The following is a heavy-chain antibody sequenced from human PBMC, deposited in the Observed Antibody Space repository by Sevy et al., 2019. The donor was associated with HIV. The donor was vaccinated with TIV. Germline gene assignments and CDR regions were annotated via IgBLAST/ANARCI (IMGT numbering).Heavy chain of an antibody. CDR3: ARLYYYDSSGYYKGTRDAFDI. CDR1: GFTFSSYS. V-gene: IGHV3-21*01. J-gene: IGHJ3*02. Sequence: GGSLRLSCAASGFTFSSYSMNWVRQAPGKGLEWVSCSSSSSSYIYYADSVKGRFTISRDNAKNSLYLQMNSLRAEDTAVYYCARLYYYDSSGYYKGTRDAFDIWGQGTMVTVSS. CDR2: SSSSSSYI. D-gene: IGHD3-22*01.